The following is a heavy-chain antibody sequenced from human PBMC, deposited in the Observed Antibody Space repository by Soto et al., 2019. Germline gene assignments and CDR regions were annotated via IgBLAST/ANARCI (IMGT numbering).Heavy chain of an antibody. CDR3: AGGAPSAWDLPFY. Sequence: QVQLQQWGAGLLKPSETLSLTCAVYGGAFSDCYWSWIRQPPGKGLEWIGEIDQSGSPSYDPSLKSRVAISIETSKNQFSLKLTSVTAADTAMYYCAGGAPSAWDLPFYWGQGTPDTVSS. D-gene: IGHD1-26*01. J-gene: IGHJ4*02. V-gene: IGHV4-34*02. CDR2: IDQSGSP. CDR1: GGAFSDCY.